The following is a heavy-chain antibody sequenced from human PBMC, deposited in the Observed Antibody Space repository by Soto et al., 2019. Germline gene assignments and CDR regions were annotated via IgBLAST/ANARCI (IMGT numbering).Heavy chain of an antibody. CDR3: AKEDCGCGDCYGRDYFDY. D-gene: IGHD2-21*02. CDR1: GFTFSSYA. CDR2: ISGSGGST. V-gene: IGHV3-23*01. J-gene: IGHJ4*02. Sequence: EVQLLESGGGLVQAGGSLRLSCAASGFTFSSYAMSWVRQAPGKGLEWVSAISGSGGSTYYADSVKGRFTISRDNSKNTLYLQMNSLRAEDTAVYYCAKEDCGCGDCYGRDYFDYWGQGTLVTVSS.